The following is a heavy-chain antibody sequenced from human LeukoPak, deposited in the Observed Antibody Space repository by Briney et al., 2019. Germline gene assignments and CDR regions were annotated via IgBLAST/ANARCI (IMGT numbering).Heavy chain of an antibody. CDR3: ARDGAGYQLLHDY. CDR1: GFTFSSYS. J-gene: IGHJ4*02. Sequence: GGSLRLSCAASGFTFSSYSMNWVRQAPGKGLEWVSYISSSSSTIYYADSVKGRFTISRDNAKNSLYLQMNSLRAEDTAVYYCARDGAGYQLLHDYWGQGTLVTVSS. D-gene: IGHD2-2*01. V-gene: IGHV3-48*01. CDR2: ISSSSSTI.